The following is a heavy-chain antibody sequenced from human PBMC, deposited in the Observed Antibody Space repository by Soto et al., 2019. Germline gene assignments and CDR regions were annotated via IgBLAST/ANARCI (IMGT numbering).Heavy chain of an antibody. V-gene: IGHV1-2*02. CDR3: AKRVGCSGFDYYYGMDV. D-gene: IGHD5-12*01. J-gene: IGHJ6*02. CDR1: GYTFTGYY. Sequence: ASVKVSCKASGYTFTGYYMHWVRQAPGQGLEWMGWINPNSGGTNYAQKFQGRVTMTRDTSISTAYMELSRLRSDDTAVYYCAKRVGCSGFDYYYGMDVWGQGTTVTVSS. CDR2: INPNSGGT.